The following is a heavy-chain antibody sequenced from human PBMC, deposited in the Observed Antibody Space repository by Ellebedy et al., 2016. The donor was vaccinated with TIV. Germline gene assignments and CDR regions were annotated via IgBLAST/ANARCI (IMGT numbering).Heavy chain of an antibody. Sequence: SETLSLXXTVSGGSISPYYWSWIRQHPVKGLEWIGYIYHTGTTYYNPSLKSRLTISLDTSKTQVSLRVTSVTAADTAVYYCARDRGSGWQDYWGQGTLVTVSS. J-gene: IGHJ4*02. CDR2: IYHTGTT. CDR3: ARDRGSGWQDY. D-gene: IGHD6-19*01. V-gene: IGHV4-59*01. CDR1: GGSISPYY.